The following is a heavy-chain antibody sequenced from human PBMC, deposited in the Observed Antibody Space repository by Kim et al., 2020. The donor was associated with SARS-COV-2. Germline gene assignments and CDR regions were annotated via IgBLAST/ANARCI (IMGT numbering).Heavy chain of an antibody. V-gene: IGHV4-59*01. CDR3: ARGGRILRYFDSFYFDY. Sequence: SETLSLTGTVSGGSISSYYWSWIRQPPGKGLEWIGYIYYSGSTNYNPSLKSRVTISVDTSKNQFSLKLSSVTAADTAVYYCARGGRILRYFDSFYFDYWGQGTLVTVSS. CDR1: GGSISSYY. D-gene: IGHD3-9*01. J-gene: IGHJ4*02. CDR2: IYYSGST.